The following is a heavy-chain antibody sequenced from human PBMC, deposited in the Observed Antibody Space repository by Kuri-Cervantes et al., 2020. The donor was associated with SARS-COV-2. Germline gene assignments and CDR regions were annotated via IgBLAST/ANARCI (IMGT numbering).Heavy chain of an antibody. J-gene: IGHJ6*02. CDR2: INSDGSST. CDR3: AKDLLLYYNYYYGMDV. V-gene: IGHV3-74*01. Sequence: LSLTCAASGFTFSSYWMHWVRQAPGKGLVWVSRINSDGSSTSYADSVKGRFTISRDNAKNTLYLQMNSLRAEDTAVYYCAKDLLLYYNYYYGMDVWGQGTTVTVSS. D-gene: IGHD3-3*01. CDR1: GFTFSSYW.